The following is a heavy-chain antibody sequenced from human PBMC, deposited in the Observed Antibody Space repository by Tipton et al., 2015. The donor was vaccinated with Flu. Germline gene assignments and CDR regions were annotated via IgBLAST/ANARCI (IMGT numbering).Heavy chain of an antibody. CDR2: IYYSGST. V-gene: IGHV4-30-4*01. D-gene: IGHD3-10*01. CDR1: GGSISSGDYY. CDR3: ARDGVYYYGSGGGMDV. Sequence: TLSLTCTVSGGSISSGDYYWSWIRQPPGKGLEWIGYIYYSGSTYYNPSLKSRVTISVDTSKNQFSLKLSSVTAADTAVYYCARDGVYYYGSGGGMDVWGQGTTVTVSS. J-gene: IGHJ6*02.